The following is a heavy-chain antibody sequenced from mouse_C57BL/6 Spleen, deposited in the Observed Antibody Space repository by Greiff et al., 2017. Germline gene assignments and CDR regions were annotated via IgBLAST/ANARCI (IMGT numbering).Heavy chain of an antibody. CDR3: ARDYGSSFADY. J-gene: IGHJ2*01. V-gene: IGHV1-64*01. Sequence: QVQLQQPGAELVKPGASVKLSCKASGYTFTSYWMHWVKQRPGQGLEWIGMIHPNSGSTNYNEKFKSKATQTVDKSSSTAYMQLSSLISEDSAVDCCARDYGSSFADYWGQGTTLTVSS. CDR1: GYTFTSYW. D-gene: IGHD1-1*01. CDR2: IHPNSGST.